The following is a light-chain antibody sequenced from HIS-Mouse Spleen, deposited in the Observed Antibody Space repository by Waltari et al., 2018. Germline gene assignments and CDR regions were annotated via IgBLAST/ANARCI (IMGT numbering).Light chain of an antibody. CDR2: EDS. J-gene: IGLJ2*01. CDR3: YSTDSSGNHRV. CDR1: ALPKKY. Sequence: VSPGQTARITCFGDALPKKYAYWYQQKSGQAPVLVIYEDSKRPSGITESFSGSSSGTMATLTISGAQVEDEADYYCYSTDSSGNHRVFGGGTKLTVL. V-gene: IGLV3-10*01.